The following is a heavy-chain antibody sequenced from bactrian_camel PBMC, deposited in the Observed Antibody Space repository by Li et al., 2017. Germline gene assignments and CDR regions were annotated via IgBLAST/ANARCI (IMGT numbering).Heavy chain of an antibody. CDR3: AAEVARSAPRGGRCPYSRYDYTF. D-gene: IGHD2*01. Sequence: HVQLVESGGGSVQAGGSLRLSCVASGYVYRDYCMTWFRQAPGQEREGVATNYANGGSTYYADSVKGRFTILRNSTRNTLYLQMNSLKPEDSALYYCAAEVARSAPRGGRCPYSRYDYTFWGQGTQVTVS. CDR2: NYANGGST. V-gene: IGHV3S1*01. CDR1: GYVYRDYC. J-gene: IGHJ4*01.